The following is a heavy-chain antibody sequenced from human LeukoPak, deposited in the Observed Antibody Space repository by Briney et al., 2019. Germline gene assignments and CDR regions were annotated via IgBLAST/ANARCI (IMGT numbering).Heavy chain of an antibody. CDR2: ISDSGDDT. CDR1: GFTFRTYA. CDR3: AKDKAPGSWHTPSDI. V-gene: IGHV3-23*01. Sequence: GGSLRLSCAASGFTFRTYAMSWVRQAPGKGLEWVSWISDSGDDTYYADSVEGRFPISRDNSKNTVFVQMNSLRADDTAKYYCAKDKAPGSWHTPSDIWGAGTLVTAS. J-gene: IGHJ4*02. D-gene: IGHD6-13*01.